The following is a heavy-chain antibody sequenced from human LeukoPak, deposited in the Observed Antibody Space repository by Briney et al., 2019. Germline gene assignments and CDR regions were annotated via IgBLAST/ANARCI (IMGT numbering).Heavy chain of an antibody. D-gene: IGHD5-18*01. Sequence: GGSLRLSCAAPGFTFSSYAMSWVRQAPGKGLEWVSGISASGGSTYYADSVRGRFTISRDSSQNTLYLQMNSLRAEDTAVYYCAKDIANAAMVFDYWGQGTLVTVSS. CDR2: ISASGGST. J-gene: IGHJ4*02. CDR3: AKDIANAAMVFDY. CDR1: GFTFSSYA. V-gene: IGHV3-23*01.